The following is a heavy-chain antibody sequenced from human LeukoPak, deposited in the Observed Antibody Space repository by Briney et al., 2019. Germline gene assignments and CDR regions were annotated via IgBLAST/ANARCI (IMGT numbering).Heavy chain of an antibody. J-gene: IGHJ6*03. CDR2: IYSGGST. CDR1: GFTVSSNY. V-gene: IGHV3-66*02. CDR3: AGAFNYYYYMDV. Sequence: PGWSLRLSCAASGFTVSSNYMSWVRQAPGKGLEWVSVIYSGGSTYYADSVKGRFTISRDNSKNTLYLQMNSLRAEDTAVYYCAGAFNYYYYMDVWGKGTTVTVSS.